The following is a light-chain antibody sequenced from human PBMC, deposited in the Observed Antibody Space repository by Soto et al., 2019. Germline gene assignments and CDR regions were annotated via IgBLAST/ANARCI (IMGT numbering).Light chain of an antibody. CDR2: GAF. CDR1: HDVRSW. CDR3: QQANGDPWT. J-gene: IGKJ1*01. Sequence: DIQMTQSPSSVSASVGVRVTSSCRASHDVRSWLAWYKQKPGKAPNLLIYGAFTLQSGVPSRFSGSRSETDFTLTIRSLQPEDFATYYCQQANGDPWTFGQGTKVEIK. V-gene: IGKV1-12*02.